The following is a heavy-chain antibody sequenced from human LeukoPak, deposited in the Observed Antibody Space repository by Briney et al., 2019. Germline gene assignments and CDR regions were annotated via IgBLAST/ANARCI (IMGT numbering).Heavy chain of an antibody. CDR2: ISSSSSYI. Sequence: GGSLRLSCAASGFTFSSYSMNWVRQAPWKGLEWVSSISSSSSYIYYADSVKGRFTISRDNAKNSLHLQMNSLRAEDTAVYYCARDTARYSSSWDPFDYWGQGTLVTVSS. CDR3: ARDTARYSSSWDPFDY. D-gene: IGHD6-13*01. CDR1: GFTFSSYS. J-gene: IGHJ4*02. V-gene: IGHV3-21*01.